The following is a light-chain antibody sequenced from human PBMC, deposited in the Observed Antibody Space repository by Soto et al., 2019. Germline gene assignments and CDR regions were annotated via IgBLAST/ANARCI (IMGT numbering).Light chain of an antibody. Sequence: EIVLTQSPATLSLSPGERATLSCRASQSVRSDLAWYQQKPGQAPRRLIFGASIRATGIPDRFSGSGSGTDFTLTISRLEPEDFAVYYCQQYGSSPTTFGQGTKVDNK. CDR1: QSVRSD. V-gene: IGKV3-20*01. J-gene: IGKJ1*01. CDR3: QQYGSSPTT. CDR2: GAS.